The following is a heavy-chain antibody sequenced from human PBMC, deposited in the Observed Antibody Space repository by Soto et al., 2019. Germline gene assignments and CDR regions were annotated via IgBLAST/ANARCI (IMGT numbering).Heavy chain of an antibody. Sequence: PSETLSLTSTVSGGSISSYYWRWIRQPPGKGLEWIGYIYYSGSTNFNPSLKSRVTISVDTSKNQFSLKLSSVTAADTAVYYCARHGGAYNGYYLGYRSQGTLVTVSS. D-gene: IGHD1-1*01. CDR3: ARHGGAYNGYYLGY. V-gene: IGHV4-59*08. J-gene: IGHJ4*02. CDR1: GGSISSYY. CDR2: IYYSGST.